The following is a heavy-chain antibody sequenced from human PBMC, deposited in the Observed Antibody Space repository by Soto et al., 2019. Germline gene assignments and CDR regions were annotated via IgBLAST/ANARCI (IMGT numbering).Heavy chain of an antibody. V-gene: IGHV3-23*01. CDR1: GFTFSSYA. D-gene: IGHD3-3*01. CDR3: AKGSFSGRFPTYYFDY. Sequence: GSLSLSCAASGFTFSSYAMSWVRQAPGKGLEWVSAISGSGGSTYYADSVKGRFTISRDNSKNTLYLQMNSLRAEDTAVYYCAKGSFSGRFPTYYFDYWGQGTLVTVSS. J-gene: IGHJ4*02. CDR2: ISGSGGST.